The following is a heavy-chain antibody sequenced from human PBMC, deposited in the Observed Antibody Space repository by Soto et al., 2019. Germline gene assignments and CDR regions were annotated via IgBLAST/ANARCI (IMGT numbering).Heavy chain of an antibody. V-gene: IGHV1-2*04. Sequence: GASVKVSCKASGYTFTGYYMHWVRQAPGQGLEWMGWINPNSGGTNYAQKLQGWVTMTRDTSISTAYMELSRLRSDDTAVYYCARVGNTGLGELSYAFDIWGQGTMVTVSS. CDR1: GYTFTGYY. CDR3: ARVGNTGLGELSYAFDI. D-gene: IGHD3-16*02. J-gene: IGHJ3*02. CDR2: INPNSGGT.